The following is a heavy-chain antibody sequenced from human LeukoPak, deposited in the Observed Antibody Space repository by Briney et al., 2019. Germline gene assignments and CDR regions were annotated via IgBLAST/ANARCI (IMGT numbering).Heavy chain of an antibody. V-gene: IGHV4-31*03. CDR3: ARTYGSGSYPGPYYFDY. CDR2: IYYRGST. D-gene: IGHD3-10*01. CDR1: GGSISSGAYY. Sequence: SQTLSLTCTVSGGSISSGAYYWSWIRQHPGKGLEWIGYIYYRGSTYYNPSLRSRVTISVDTSKSQFSLKLRSVTAADTAVYYCARTYGSGSYPGPYYFDYWGQGTLVTVSS. J-gene: IGHJ4*02.